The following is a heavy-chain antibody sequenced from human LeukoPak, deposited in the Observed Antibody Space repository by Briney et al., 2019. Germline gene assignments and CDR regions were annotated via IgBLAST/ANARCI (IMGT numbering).Heavy chain of an antibody. Sequence: PGGSLRLSCATSGFTFSNYALHWVRQAPGKGLEWVAVISYDGKNKYYADSMKGRFAISRDNSKNTLYLQMNSLRVDDTAVYYYARHLAAVGYGMDVWGQGTTVTVSS. CDR2: ISYDGKNK. CDR1: GFTFSNYA. D-gene: IGHD6-13*01. CDR3: ARHLAAVGYGMDV. V-gene: IGHV3-30*09. J-gene: IGHJ6*02.